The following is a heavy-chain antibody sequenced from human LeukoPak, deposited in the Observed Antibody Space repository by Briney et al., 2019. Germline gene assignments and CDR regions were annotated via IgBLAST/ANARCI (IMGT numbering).Heavy chain of an antibody. D-gene: IGHD3-16*01. Sequence: GGSLRLSSATSGFSFNNDWMGWVRQAPGKGLEWVANINQDGSEKNCLDSVKGRFTISRDNAQNSLYLQMNGLRVEDTAVYYCTRRLDEWGQGTLVTVSS. V-gene: IGHV3-7*01. J-gene: IGHJ4*02. CDR2: INQDGSEK. CDR3: TRRLDE. CDR1: GFSFNNDW.